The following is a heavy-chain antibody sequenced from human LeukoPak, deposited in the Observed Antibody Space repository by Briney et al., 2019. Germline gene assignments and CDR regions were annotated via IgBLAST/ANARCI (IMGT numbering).Heavy chain of an antibody. D-gene: IGHD6-19*01. J-gene: IGHJ4*02. CDR3: ARGRGSSGWYRYYFDY. V-gene: IGHV4-39*07. Sequence: SETLSLTCTVSGGSISTSSYYWGWVRQPPGKGLEWIGNIFYSGSTYYSPSLKSRVTISLDTSRNQFSLKLSSVTAADTAVYYCARGRGSSGWYRYYFDYWGQGTLVTVSS. CDR1: GGSISTSSYY. CDR2: IFYSGST.